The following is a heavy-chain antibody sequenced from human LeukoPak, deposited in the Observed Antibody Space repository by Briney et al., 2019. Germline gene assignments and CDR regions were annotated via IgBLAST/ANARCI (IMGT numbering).Heavy chain of an antibody. CDR1: GFTFSSFG. Sequence: GGSLRLSCAASGFTFSSFGMHWVRQAPGKGLEWVAVIWYDGSERFYADSVKGRSTISRDNSKNTLYLQMNSLRAEDTAAYYCARGGNAFDIWGQGTMVTVSS. V-gene: IGHV3-33*01. CDR3: ARGGNAFDI. J-gene: IGHJ3*02. D-gene: IGHD1-14*01. CDR2: IWYDGSER.